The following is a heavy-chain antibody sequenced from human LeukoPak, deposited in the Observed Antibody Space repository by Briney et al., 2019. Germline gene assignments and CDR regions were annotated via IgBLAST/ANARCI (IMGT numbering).Heavy chain of an antibody. J-gene: IGHJ4*02. V-gene: IGHV3-30*02. Sequence: PGGSLRLSCAASGFKFSDHYIDWVRQAPGKGLEWVAFIRYDGSNKYYADSVKGRFTISRDNSKNTLYLQMNSLRAEDTAVYCCAKEWTRIQLWLPLDYWGQGTLVTVSS. D-gene: IGHD5-18*01. CDR1: GFKFSDHY. CDR3: AKEWTRIQLWLPLDY. CDR2: IRYDGSNK.